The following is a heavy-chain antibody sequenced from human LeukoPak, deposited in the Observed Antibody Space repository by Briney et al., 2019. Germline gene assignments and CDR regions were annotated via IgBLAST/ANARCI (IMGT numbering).Heavy chain of an antibody. V-gene: IGHV3-7*01. CDR2: MKQDGIEK. D-gene: IGHD4-17*01. Sequence: GGSLRRSCAASGFTFSSYWMSWVRQAPGKGLEWVANMKQDGIEKYHVDSVKGRFTVSRDNAKNSLDLQMNSLRAEDTAVYYCARVLDDYGDHAGWFDPWGQGTLVTVSS. CDR1: GFTFSSYW. J-gene: IGHJ5*02. CDR3: ARVLDDYGDHAGWFDP.